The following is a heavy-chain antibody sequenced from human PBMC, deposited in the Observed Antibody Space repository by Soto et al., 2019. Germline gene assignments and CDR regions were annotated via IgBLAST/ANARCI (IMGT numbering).Heavy chain of an antibody. J-gene: IGHJ4*02. CDR2: IWYDGSNK. V-gene: IGHV3-33*01. D-gene: IGHD4-17*01. CDR3: ARAPDYGGNYFYY. CDR1: GFTFISHG. Sequence: QVQVVESGGGAVQPGRSLRLSCAASGFTFISHGMHWVRQAPGKGLEWVAVIWYDGSNKYYGEAVKGRFTISRDNSKNTVYLQMNRLRGEETAVYYCARAPDYGGNYFYYWCQGTLVTVSS.